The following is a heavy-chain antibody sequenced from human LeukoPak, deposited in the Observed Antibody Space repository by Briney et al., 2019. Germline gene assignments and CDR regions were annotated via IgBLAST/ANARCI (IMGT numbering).Heavy chain of an antibody. V-gene: IGHV3-48*03. CDR1: GFTFSSYE. CDR2: ISSSGSTI. D-gene: IGHD6-13*01. Sequence: AGGSLRLSCAASGFTFSSYEMNWVRQAPGKGLEGVAYISSSGSTIYYADSVKGRFTISRDNAKNSLYLQMNSLRAEDTAVYYCARAGGGAAAGRYYYYYYMGVWGKGTTVTISS. CDR3: ARAGGGAAAGRYYYYYYMGV. J-gene: IGHJ6*03.